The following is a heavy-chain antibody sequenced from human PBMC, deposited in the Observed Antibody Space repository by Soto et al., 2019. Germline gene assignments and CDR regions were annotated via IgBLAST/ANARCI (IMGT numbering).Heavy chain of an antibody. Sequence: QVQLVQSGAEVKKPGASVKVSSKASGYTFTSYGITWVRQAPGQGLEWMGWISAYNGNTNYAQKPQGRVTMTTDTATSTAYTELRSLRSDDTAVYYCARESAVAALDPWGQGTLFTVSS. V-gene: IGHV1-18*01. CDR1: GYTFTSYG. D-gene: IGHD6-19*01. CDR2: ISAYNGNT. J-gene: IGHJ5*02. CDR3: ARESAVAALDP.